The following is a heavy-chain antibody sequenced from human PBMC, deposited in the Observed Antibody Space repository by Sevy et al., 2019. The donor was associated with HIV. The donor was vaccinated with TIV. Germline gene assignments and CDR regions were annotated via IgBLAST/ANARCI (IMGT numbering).Heavy chain of an antibody. CDR3: AREGLGGFYSSLDR. CDR1: GFTFTTYD. D-gene: IGHD3-22*01. CDR2: ISSSANDI. V-gene: IGHV3-48*03. J-gene: IGHJ5*02. Sequence: GGSLRLSCAASGFTFTTYDMTWVRQAPGKGLEWISYISSSANDIKYADSVKGRLTISRDNARNSLYLAMSSLRAEDTAVYYCAREGLGGFYSSLDRWGQGTLVTVSS.